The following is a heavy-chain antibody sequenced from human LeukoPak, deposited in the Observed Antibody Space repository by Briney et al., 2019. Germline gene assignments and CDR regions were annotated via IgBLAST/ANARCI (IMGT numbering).Heavy chain of an antibody. Sequence: PGGSLRLSCAASGFTVSSHYMSWVRQAPGKGLEWVSGINSDGSSTSYADSVKGRFTISRDNAKNTLYLQMNSLRAEDTAVYYCARLLTIPSWGQGTLVTVSS. V-gene: IGHV3-74*01. J-gene: IGHJ5*02. CDR3: ARLLTIPS. CDR2: INSDGSST. CDR1: GFTVSSHY. D-gene: IGHD3-3*01.